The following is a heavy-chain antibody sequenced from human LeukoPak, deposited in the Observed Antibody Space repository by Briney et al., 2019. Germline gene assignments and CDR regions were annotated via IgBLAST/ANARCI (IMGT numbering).Heavy chain of an antibody. CDR1: GYTFTGYY. CDR2: VNPNSGDT. V-gene: IGHV1-2*02. Sequence: ASVKVSCKASGYTFTGYYILWVRQAPGQGLEWMGWVNPNSGDTYYAQKFQGRVTMTRDTSISTAYIELSRLKSDDTAVYYCATGVVVVITTFDYWGQGTLVTVSS. D-gene: IGHD3-22*01. J-gene: IGHJ4*02. CDR3: ATGVVVVITTFDY.